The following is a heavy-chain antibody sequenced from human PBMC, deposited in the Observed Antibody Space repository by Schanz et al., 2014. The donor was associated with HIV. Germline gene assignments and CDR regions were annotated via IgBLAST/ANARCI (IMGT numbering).Heavy chain of an antibody. CDR2: ISGRNGDT. V-gene: IGHV3-23*01. J-gene: IGHJ6*02. CDR3: AKDRNYYDSRYRGKGNYYYYYGMDV. Sequence: EVQLLESGGGLVQPGGSLRLSCAASGFTFSSYAMTWVRQAPGKGLDWVSTISGRNGDTYYADPVKGRFTISRDHSKNTLYLQMKSLRAEDTAVYYCAKDRNYYDSRYRGKGNYYYYYGMDVWGQGTTVTVSS. D-gene: IGHD3-22*01. CDR1: GFTFSSYA.